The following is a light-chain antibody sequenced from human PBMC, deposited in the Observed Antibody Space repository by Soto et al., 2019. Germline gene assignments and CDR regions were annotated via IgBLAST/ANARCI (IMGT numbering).Light chain of an antibody. CDR2: EVS. CDR1: SSDVGGYNY. Sequence: QSALTQPPSASGSPGQSVTISCTGTSSDVGGYNYVSWYQQHPGKAPKLMIYEVSKRPSGVPDRFSGSKSGNTASLTVSGLQAEDEAEYYCSSYAGSNEGYFFGTGTKVTLL. J-gene: IGLJ1*01. CDR3: SSYAGSNEGYF. V-gene: IGLV2-8*01.